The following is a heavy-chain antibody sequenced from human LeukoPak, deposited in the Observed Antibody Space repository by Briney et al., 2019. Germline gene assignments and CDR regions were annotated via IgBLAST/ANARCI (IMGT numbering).Heavy chain of an antibody. Sequence: GGSLRLSCAASGFTVSSNYMSWLRQAPGKGLEWVSVIYSGGSAYYADSVKGRFTISRDNSKSTLYLQMNNLRAEDTAVYYCARDDRAAAGTDYWGQGTLVTVSS. D-gene: IGHD6-13*01. J-gene: IGHJ4*02. CDR1: GFTVSSNY. V-gene: IGHV3-53*01. CDR2: IYSGGSA. CDR3: ARDDRAAAGTDY.